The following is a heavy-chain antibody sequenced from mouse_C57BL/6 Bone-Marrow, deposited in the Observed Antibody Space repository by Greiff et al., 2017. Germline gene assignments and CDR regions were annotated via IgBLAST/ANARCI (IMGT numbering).Heavy chain of an antibody. J-gene: IGHJ4*01. V-gene: IGHV14-3*01. Sequence: VHVKQSVAELVRPGASVKLSCTASGFNIKNTYMHWVKQRPEQGLEWIGRIDPANGNTKYAPKFQGQATITADPSSNTAYLQRSSLTSEDTASYYCASYYGSSYYYAMDDWGQGTSVTVSS. CDR2: IDPANGNT. CDR1: GFNIKNTY. CDR3: ASYYGSSYYYAMDD. D-gene: IGHD1-1*01.